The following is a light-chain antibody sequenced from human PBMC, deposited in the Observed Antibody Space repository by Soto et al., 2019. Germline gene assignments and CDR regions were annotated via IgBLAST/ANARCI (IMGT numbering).Light chain of an antibody. CDR2: FGY. Sequence: EMVMTQSPLTLPVTPGEPASISCRSSQSLLYNNTYNYLDWYVQKPGQSPQLLIYFGYNGAPGVPDRFSGSGSGTDCTLKINRVEAEDVGTYYCMQALQSLTCGQGTRLEIK. CDR1: QSLLYNNTYNY. V-gene: IGKV2-28*01. CDR3: MQALQSLT. J-gene: IGKJ5*01.